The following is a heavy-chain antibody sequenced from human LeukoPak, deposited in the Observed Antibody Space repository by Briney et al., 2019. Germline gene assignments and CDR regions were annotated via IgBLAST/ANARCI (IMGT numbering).Heavy chain of an antibody. Sequence: PGRSLRLSCAASGFTFSSYGMHWVRQAPGKGLKLVANIKHDGSDKYYVDSVKGRFSISKDNSKSTLYLQMNSLRAEDTAVYYCAKESGIRSYGAYFPHWGQGTLVTVSS. CDR2: IKHDGSDK. CDR3: AKESGIRSYGAYFPH. D-gene: IGHD4-17*01. V-gene: IGHV3-7*01. CDR1: GFTFSSYG. J-gene: IGHJ1*01.